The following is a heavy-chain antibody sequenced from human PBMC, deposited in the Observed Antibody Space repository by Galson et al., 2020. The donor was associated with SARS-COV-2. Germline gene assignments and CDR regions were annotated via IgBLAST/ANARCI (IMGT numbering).Heavy chain of an antibody. J-gene: IGHJ4*02. V-gene: IGHV5-51*01. CDR1: GYSFTNYW. D-gene: IGHD5-18*01. CDR3: ARSDTTMTAHFDY. Sequence: ESLKISCKGFGYSFTNYWIGWVRQMPGKGLEWMGIIYPGDSDTRYSPSFQGQVTISVDKSISTAYLQWSTLKASDTAMYYCARSDTTMTAHFDYWGQGTLVTVSS. CDR2: IYPGDSDT.